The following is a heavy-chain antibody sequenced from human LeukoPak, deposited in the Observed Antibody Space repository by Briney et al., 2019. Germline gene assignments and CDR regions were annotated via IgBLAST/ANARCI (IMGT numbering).Heavy chain of an antibody. J-gene: IGHJ4*02. D-gene: IGHD2-2*02. V-gene: IGHV4-39*07. Sequence: PSETLSLTCTVSGGSISNINYYWGWIRQPPGRGLEWIGSVYYSENTYYNPSLNSRVTISVDTSKNHFSLKLRSVTAADTAVYYCARERGHIPYYFDYWGQGTLVTVSS. CDR3: ARERGHIPYYFDY. CDR1: GGSISNINYY. CDR2: VYYSENT.